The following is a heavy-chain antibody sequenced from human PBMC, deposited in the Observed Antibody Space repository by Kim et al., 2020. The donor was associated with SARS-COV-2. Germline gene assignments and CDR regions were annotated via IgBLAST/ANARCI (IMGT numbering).Heavy chain of an antibody. J-gene: IGHJ4*02. V-gene: IGHV6-1*01. CDR3: ARGSSGWYYFDY. D-gene: IGHD6-19*01. Sequence: DYATSMKSRITINPDTSKTQFSLHLNFVTPEDTAVYYCARGSSGWYYFDYWGQGTLVTVSS.